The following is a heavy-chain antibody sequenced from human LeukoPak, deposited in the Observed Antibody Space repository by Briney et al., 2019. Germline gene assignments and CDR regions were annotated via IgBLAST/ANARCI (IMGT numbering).Heavy chain of an antibody. CDR3: ARDENGYSYGLYGMDV. D-gene: IGHD5-18*01. CDR1: GFTFSSYG. J-gene: IGHJ6*02. Sequence: GGSLRLSCAASGFTFSSYGMHWVLQAPGKGLEWVAVIWYDGSNKYYADSVKGRFTISRDNSKNTLYLQMNSLRAEDTAVYYCARDENGYSYGLYGMDVWGQGTTVTVSS. V-gene: IGHV3-33*01. CDR2: IWYDGSNK.